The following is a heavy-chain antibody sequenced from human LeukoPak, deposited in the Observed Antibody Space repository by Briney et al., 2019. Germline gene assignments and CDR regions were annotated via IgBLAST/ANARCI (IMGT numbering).Heavy chain of an antibody. V-gene: IGHV3-23*01. J-gene: IGHJ4*02. CDR3: AKSRGRWLQFFPGDY. CDR1: GFTFSSYA. D-gene: IGHD5-24*01. CDR2: ISGSGGST. Sequence: PGVSLRLSCAASGFTFSSYAMSWVRQAPGKGLEWVSAISGSGGSTYYADSVKGRFTISRDNSKNTLYLQMNSLRAEDTAVYYCAKSRGRWLQFFPGDYWGQGTLVTVSS.